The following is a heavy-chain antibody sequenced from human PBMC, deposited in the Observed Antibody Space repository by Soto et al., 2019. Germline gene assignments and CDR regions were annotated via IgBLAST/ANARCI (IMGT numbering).Heavy chain of an antibody. D-gene: IGHD1-1*01. CDR3: AKDRSDNFWVYYYAMDV. CDR2: ISGSSSGT. V-gene: IGHV3-23*01. J-gene: IGHJ6*02. Sequence: EARLLESGGGLIQPGGSLRLSCEASGFNFGAYAMSWVRQAPGKGLEWVSGISGSSSGTYYTDSVKGRFTISRDNSKNTVYLQMNSLRGEDTAVYYCAKDRSDNFWVYYYAMDVWGQGTAVTVSS. CDR1: GFNFGAYA.